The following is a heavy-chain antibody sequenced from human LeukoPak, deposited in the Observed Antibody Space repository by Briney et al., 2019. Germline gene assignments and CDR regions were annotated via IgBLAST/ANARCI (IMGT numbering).Heavy chain of an antibody. Sequence: RPGGPLRLSCAASGFTFDDYGMSWVRQAPGKGLEWVSGINWNGGSTGYADSVKGRFTISRDNAKNSLYLQMNSLRAEDTALYYCARSPAATAQGPFDYWGQGTLVTVSS. V-gene: IGHV3-20*04. J-gene: IGHJ4*02. D-gene: IGHD2-2*01. CDR1: GFTFDDYG. CDR2: INWNGGST. CDR3: ARSPAATAQGPFDY.